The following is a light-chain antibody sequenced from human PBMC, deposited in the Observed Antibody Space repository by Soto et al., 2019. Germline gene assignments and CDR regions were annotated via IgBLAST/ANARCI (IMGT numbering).Light chain of an antibody. J-gene: IGLJ3*02. CDR2: DNN. CDR3: GTWDSSLSAGV. Sequence: QSVLPQPPSVSAPPGPKVTISCSGGSSNIGNNYVAWYQQLPGTAPKLLIYDNNKRPSGIPDRSSGSKSGTLATLGITGLQTGDEADYYCGTWDSSLSAGVFGGGTQLTVL. V-gene: IGLV1-51*01. CDR1: SSNIGNNY.